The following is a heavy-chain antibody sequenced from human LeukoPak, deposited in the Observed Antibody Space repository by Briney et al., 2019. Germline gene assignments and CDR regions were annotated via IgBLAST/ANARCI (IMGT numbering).Heavy chain of an antibody. CDR3: AGVSSIAAVLYDY. Sequence: ASVKVSCKASGYTFTGYYMHWVRQAPGQGLEWMGWINPNSGGTNYAQKFQGRVTMTRDTSISTAYMELSRLRSDDTAVYYCAGVSSIAAVLYDYWGQGTLVTVSS. CDR2: INPNSGGT. CDR1: GYTFTGYY. D-gene: IGHD6-13*01. J-gene: IGHJ4*02. V-gene: IGHV1-2*02.